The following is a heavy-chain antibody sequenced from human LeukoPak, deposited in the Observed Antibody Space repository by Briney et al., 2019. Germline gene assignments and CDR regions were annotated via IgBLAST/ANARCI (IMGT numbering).Heavy chain of an antibody. J-gene: IGHJ4*02. D-gene: IGHD3-3*01. Sequence: SETLSLTCAVYGGSFSGYYWSWIRQPPGKGLEWIGEINHSGSTNYNPSLKSRVTISVDTSKNQFSLKLSSVTAADTAVYYCARDRITIFGVPDYWGQGTLVTVSS. CDR3: ARDRITIFGVPDY. CDR1: GGSFSGYY. V-gene: IGHV4-34*01. CDR2: INHSGST.